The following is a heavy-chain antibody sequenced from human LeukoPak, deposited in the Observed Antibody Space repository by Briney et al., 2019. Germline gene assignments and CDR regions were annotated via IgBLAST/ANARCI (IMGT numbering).Heavy chain of an antibody. CDR1: SGSISTSNYY. CDR2: IFYSGST. J-gene: IGHJ4*02. D-gene: IGHD3-22*01. Sequence: SETLSLTCTVSSGSISTSNYYWGWVRQPPGKALEWIGNIFYSGSTYYSPSLKSRVTISVDTSKNQFSLKLSSVTAADTAVYYCARLDYYYDSSGYVWGQGTLVTVSS. CDR3: ARLDYYYDSSGYV. V-gene: IGHV4-39*07.